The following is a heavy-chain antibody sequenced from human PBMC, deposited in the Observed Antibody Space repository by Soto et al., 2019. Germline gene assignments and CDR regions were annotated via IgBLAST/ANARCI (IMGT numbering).Heavy chain of an antibody. CDR2: ISGSGLTI. D-gene: IGHD5-12*01. CDR3: ARGPYRNTYNWFDS. J-gene: IGHJ5*01. Sequence: PGGSLRLSCAASGFIFSDYEINWVRQAPGKGLEWVSYISGSGLTIYYADSVKGRFTISRDNAKNSLYLQMNSLGVEDTAVYYCARGPYRNTYNWFDSWGHGTLVTVSS. CDR1: GFIFSDYE. V-gene: IGHV3-48*03.